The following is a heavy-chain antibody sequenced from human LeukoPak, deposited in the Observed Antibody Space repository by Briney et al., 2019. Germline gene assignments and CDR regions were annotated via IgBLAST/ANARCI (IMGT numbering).Heavy chain of an antibody. V-gene: IGHV4-30-2*01. CDR2: IYHSGST. J-gene: IGHJ4*02. CDR1: GGSISSGGYS. Sequence: SETLSLTCAVSGGSISSGGYSWSWIRQPPGKGLEWIGYIYHSGSTYYNPSLKSRVTISVDRSKNQFSLKLSSVTAADTAVYYCARVYCSSTSRFYFDYWGQGTLVTVSS. D-gene: IGHD2-2*01. CDR3: ARVYCSSTSRFYFDY.